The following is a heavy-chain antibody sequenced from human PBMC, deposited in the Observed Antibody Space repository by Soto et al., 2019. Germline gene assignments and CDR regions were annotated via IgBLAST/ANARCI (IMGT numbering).Heavy chain of an antibody. Sequence: PSETLSLTCTVSGDSITTYQWSWIRQPPGKGLEWIGDIYYSGTTNYNPSLKSRVTISVDASMNQSSLKLSSVTAADTAVYYCASERSGTYYLPFDYWGQGALVTVSS. V-gene: IGHV4-59*08. D-gene: IGHD3-10*01. J-gene: IGHJ4*02. CDR1: GDSITTYQ. CDR2: IYYSGTT. CDR3: ASERSGTYYLPFDY.